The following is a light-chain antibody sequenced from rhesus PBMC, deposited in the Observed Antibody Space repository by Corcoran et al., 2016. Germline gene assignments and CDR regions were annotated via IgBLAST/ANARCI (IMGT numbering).Light chain of an antibody. CDR2: TAS. J-gene: IGKJ1*01. CDR3: LKYNSSPWT. Sequence: DIQMTQSPSSLSASVGDKVTITCRVSQDISSWLAWYQQKPGKAPNLLIYTASSLQSGVPSRFSGSGSGTDFTLPISSLPPEDFATYYCLKYNSSPWTFGQGTKGEIK. V-gene: IGKV1-21*01. CDR1: QDISSW.